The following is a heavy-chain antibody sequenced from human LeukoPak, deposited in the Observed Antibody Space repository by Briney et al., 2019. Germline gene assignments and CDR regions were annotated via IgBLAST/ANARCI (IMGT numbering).Heavy chain of an antibody. J-gene: IGHJ4*02. CDR1: GLTFTTYY. Sequence: GASVKVSCKASGLTFTTYYIHWVRQAPGQGLEWMGWIHPGTGDTNYAQKFQDRVTVTRDTSIATAYMDLIRLTSDDAAVYYCASYASGYNWLRVWGQGTLVTVSS. D-gene: IGHD1-1*01. V-gene: IGHV1-2*02. CDR2: IHPGTGDT. CDR3: ASYASGYNWLRV.